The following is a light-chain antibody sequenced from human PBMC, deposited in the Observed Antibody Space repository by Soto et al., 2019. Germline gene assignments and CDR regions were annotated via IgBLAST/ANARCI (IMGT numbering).Light chain of an antibody. CDR2: AAS. J-gene: IGKJ2*01. Sequence: DIQMTQSPPSLYASVGDRVTITCRASQSINAYLNWYQHQPGKAPQLLIYAASTLQSGVPSRFSGSRSGTDFTLTISSLQPEDFATYYCQQSSSTPYTFGQWTSLEIK. V-gene: IGKV1-39*01. CDR1: QSINAY. CDR3: QQSSSTPYT.